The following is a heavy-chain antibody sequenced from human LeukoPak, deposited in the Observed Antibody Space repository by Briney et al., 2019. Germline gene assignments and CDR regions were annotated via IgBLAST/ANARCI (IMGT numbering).Heavy chain of an antibody. CDR1: GYSFTSYW. J-gene: IGHJ4*02. CDR3: ARPSYGSGSYGGSFDY. V-gene: IGHV5-51*01. CDR2: IYPGDSDT. D-gene: IGHD3-10*01. Sequence: GESLKISCKGSGYSFTSYWIGWVRQMPGKGLEWMGIIYPGDSDTRYSPSFQGRVTISADKSISTAYLQWSSLKASDTAMYYCARPSYGSGSYGGSFDYWGQGTLVTVSS.